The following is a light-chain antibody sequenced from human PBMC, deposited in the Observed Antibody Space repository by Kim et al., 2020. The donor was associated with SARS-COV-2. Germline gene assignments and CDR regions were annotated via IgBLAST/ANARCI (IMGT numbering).Light chain of an antibody. J-gene: IGLJ2*01. CDR1: KLGDKN. Sequence: SYELTQPPSVSVSPGQTATITCSGDKLGDKNGYWYQQKPGQSPVLVIYQHNKRPSGIPERFSGSASGNTATLTITGTQPMYEAYYYCQPGDSSTLLFGGGTKLTIL. V-gene: IGLV3-1*01. CDR2: QHN. CDR3: QPGDSSTLL.